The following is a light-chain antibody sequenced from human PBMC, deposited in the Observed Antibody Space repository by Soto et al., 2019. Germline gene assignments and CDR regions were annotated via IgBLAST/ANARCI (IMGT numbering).Light chain of an antibody. V-gene: IGKV3-15*01. Sequence: EIVLTQSPGTLSLSPGERATLSCRASPSVSSDLAWYQEKPCQAPRLLIYCASTRATGIPARFSGSGSGTEFTLTINSLQSEDSAVYDCQQHNQWPITFGQGTRVEIK. J-gene: IGKJ5*01. CDR1: PSVSSD. CDR2: CAS. CDR3: QQHNQWPIT.